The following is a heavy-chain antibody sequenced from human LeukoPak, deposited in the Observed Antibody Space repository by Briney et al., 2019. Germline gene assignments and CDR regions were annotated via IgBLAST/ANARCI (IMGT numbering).Heavy chain of an antibody. CDR1: GVSISNDGYY. CDR2: IYFSGSA. CDR3: ARAPLPLNNFNFGYFDL. V-gene: IGHV4-61*02. J-gene: IGHJ2*01. Sequence: SQTLSLTCTVSGVSISNDGYYWTWIRQSAGKGLEWIGRIYFSGSANRNPSLKSRVTISIDTSKNQFSLNVTSVTAADTAVYYCARAPLPLNNFNFGYFDLWGRGTLVTVSS. D-gene: IGHD3-3*01.